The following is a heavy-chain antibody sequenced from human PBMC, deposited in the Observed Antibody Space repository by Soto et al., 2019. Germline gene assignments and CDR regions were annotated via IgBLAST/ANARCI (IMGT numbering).Heavy chain of an antibody. CDR1: GFTFSTNA. CDR2: VSSNGGTT. Sequence: PGGSLRLSCSASGFTFSTNAMHWVRQAPGKGLEYVSAVSSNGGTTKYADSVKGRFTISRDNSKNTLYLQMSSLRAEDTAVYYCATGSWYTGGYYGMDVWGQGTTVTVSS. D-gene: IGHD6-13*01. J-gene: IGHJ6*02. CDR3: ATGSWYTGGYYGMDV. V-gene: IGHV3-64D*08.